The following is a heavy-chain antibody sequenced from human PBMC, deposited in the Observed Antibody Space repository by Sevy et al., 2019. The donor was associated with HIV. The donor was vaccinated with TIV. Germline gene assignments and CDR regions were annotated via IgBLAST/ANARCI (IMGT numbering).Heavy chain of an antibody. Sequence: GGSLRLSCAASGFTFSSYSMNWVRQAPGKGLEWVSSISSSSSYIYYADSVKGRFTISRDNAKNSLYLQMNSLRAEDTAEHYCASDRGYSSGASDYYYYGMAVWGQGTTVTVSS. D-gene: IGHD5-18*01. CDR1: GFTFSSYS. CDR3: ASDRGYSSGASDYYYYGMAV. J-gene: IGHJ6*02. V-gene: IGHV3-21*01. CDR2: ISSSSSYI.